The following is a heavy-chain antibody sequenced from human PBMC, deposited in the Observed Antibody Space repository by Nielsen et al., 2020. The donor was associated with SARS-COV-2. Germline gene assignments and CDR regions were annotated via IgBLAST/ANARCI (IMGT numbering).Heavy chain of an antibody. D-gene: IGHD3-22*01. V-gene: IGHV4-34*01. J-gene: IGHJ4*02. CDR2: ITHTGDA. CDR3: ARVGGYYDSSGYYYGYFDY. Sequence: WIRQPPGKGLEWIGEITHTGDASYNPSLKSRVTISVDTSKNQFSLKLSSVTAADTAVYYCARVGGYYDSSGYYYGYFDYWGQGTLVTVSS.